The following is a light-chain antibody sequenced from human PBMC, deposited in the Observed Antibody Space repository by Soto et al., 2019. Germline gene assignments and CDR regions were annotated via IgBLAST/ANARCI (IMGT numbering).Light chain of an antibody. CDR1: QSVSSSF. CDR3: QQYSSFLLT. J-gene: IGKJ3*01. V-gene: IGKV3-20*01. Sequence: EIVLTQSPGTLSLSPGERATLSCRASQSVSSSFLAWYQQKAGQAPRLLIYGASSRATGIPDRFSGSGSGTDFTLTISRLEPEDFAVYYCQQYSSFLLTFGPGTTVDIK. CDR2: GAS.